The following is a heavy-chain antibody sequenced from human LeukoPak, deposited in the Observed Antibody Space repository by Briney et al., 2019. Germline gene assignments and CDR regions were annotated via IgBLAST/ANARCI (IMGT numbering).Heavy chain of an antibody. CDR2: MNPNSGNT. D-gene: IGHD1-26*01. CDR3: ARGLGWELHSDYFDY. CDR1: GYTFTSYD. Sequence: ASVKVSCKASGYTFTSYDINWVRQATGQGLEWMGWMNPNSGNTGYAQKFQGRVTITRNTSISTAYMELSSLRSVDTAVYYCARGLGWELHSDYFDYWGQGTLVTVSS. V-gene: IGHV1-8*03. J-gene: IGHJ4*02.